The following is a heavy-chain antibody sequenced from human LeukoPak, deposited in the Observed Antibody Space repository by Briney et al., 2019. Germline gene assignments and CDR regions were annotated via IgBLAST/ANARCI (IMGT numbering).Heavy chain of an antibody. Sequence: SETLSLTCTVSGGSISSYYWSWIRQPPGKGLEWIGYIYYSGSTNYNPSLKSRVTISVDTSKNQFSLKLSSVTAADTAVFFCARFDVRYYFFDDWGQGTLVTVSS. CDR3: ARFDVRYYFFDD. CDR2: IYYSGST. V-gene: IGHV4-59*12. D-gene: IGHD3-16*02. J-gene: IGHJ4*02. CDR1: GGSISSYY.